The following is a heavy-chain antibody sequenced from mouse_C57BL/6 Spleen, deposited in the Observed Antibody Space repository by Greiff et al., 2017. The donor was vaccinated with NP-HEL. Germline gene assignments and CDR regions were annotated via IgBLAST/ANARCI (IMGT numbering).Heavy chain of an antibody. CDR3: ARQDSNPYWYFDV. V-gene: IGHV1-69*01. J-gene: IGHJ1*03. D-gene: IGHD2-5*01. Sequence: VQLQQSGAELVMPGASVKLSCKASGYTFTSYWMHWVKQRPGQGLEWIGEIDPSDSYTNYNQKFKGKSTLTVDKSSSTAYMQLSSLTSEDSAVYYCARQDSNPYWYFDVWGTGTTVTVSS. CDR2: IDPSDSYT. CDR1: GYTFTSYW.